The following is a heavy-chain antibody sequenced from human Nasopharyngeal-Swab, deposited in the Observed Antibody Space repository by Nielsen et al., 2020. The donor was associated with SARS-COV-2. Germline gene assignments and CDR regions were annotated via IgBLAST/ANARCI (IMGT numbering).Heavy chain of an antibody. CDR2: IDPSDSYT. Sequence: GGSLRLSCKGSGYSFTSYWISWVRQMPGKGLEWMGRIDPSDSYTNYSPSFQGHVTISADKSISTAYLQWSSLKAPDTAMYYCARHWSDPGNWFDPWGQGTLVTVSS. CDR1: GYSFTSYW. CDR3: ARHWSDPGNWFDP. V-gene: IGHV5-10-1*01. J-gene: IGHJ5*02.